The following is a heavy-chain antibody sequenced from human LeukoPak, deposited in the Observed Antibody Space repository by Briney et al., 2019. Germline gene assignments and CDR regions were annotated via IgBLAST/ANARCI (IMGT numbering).Heavy chain of an antibody. V-gene: IGHV1-69*05. CDR3: AREKTYDFWSGHLPAGLGGDYYYMDV. Sequence: LVKVSCKASGGTFSSYAISWVRQAPGQGLEWMGRIIPIFGTANYAQKFQGRVTITTDESTSTAYMELSSLRSEDTAVYYCAREKTYDFWSGHLPAGLGGDYYYMDVWGKGTTVTVSS. CDR1: GGTFSSYA. J-gene: IGHJ6*03. D-gene: IGHD3-3*01. CDR2: IIPIFGTA.